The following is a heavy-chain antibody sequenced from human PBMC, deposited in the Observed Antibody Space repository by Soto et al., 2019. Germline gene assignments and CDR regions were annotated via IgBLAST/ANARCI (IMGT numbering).Heavy chain of an antibody. J-gene: IGHJ3*01. D-gene: IGHD2-15*01. V-gene: IGHV3-53*01. Sequence: GGSLRLSCAASGFTVTSNYMSCVRQAPGKGLEWVSVIYSGGSTYYADSVKGRFTISRDNSKNTLYLQMNSLRAEDTAVYYCARESGYCSGGSCYSNAFDVWGQGTMVTVSS. CDR3: ARESGYCSGGSCYSNAFDV. CDR1: GFTVTSNY. CDR2: IYSGGST.